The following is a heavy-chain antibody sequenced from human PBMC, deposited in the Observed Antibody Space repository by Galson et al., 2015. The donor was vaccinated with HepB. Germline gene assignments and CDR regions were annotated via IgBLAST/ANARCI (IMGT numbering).Heavy chain of an antibody. Sequence: SLRLSCAASGFTFSSYEMNWVRQAPGKGLEWVSYISSSGSTTYYADSVKGRFTISRDNAKNSLYLQMNSLRAEDTAVYYCASPIGGLRGYWGQGTLVTVSS. D-gene: IGHD3-16*01. J-gene: IGHJ4*02. V-gene: IGHV3-48*03. CDR3: ASPIGGLRGY. CDR2: ISSSGSTT. CDR1: GFTFSSYE.